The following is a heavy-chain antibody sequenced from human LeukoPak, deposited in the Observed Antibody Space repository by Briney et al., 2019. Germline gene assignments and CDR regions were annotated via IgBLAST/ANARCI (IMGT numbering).Heavy chain of an antibody. V-gene: IGHV3-21*01. CDR1: VFTFSSYI. CDR3: ASSGSSSSPYFDY. Sequence: GGSLRLSCAASVFTFSSYIMNGVRQAPGKGVEWVSSISSSSSYIYYADSVKGRFTISRDNAKNSLYLQMNSLRAEDTAVYYCASSGSSSSPYFDYWGQGTLVTVSS. J-gene: IGHJ4*02. D-gene: IGHD6-6*01. CDR2: ISSSSSYI.